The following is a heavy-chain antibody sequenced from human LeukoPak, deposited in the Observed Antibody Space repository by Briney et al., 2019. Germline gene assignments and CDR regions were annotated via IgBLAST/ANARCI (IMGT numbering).Heavy chain of an antibody. D-gene: IGHD2-15*01. Sequence: PGGSLRLSCAASGFTFNKHDMHWVRQAPGKGLEWVSGISYDGRNKYYADSVKGRFTISRDNSKHTLNLQMNSLRTEDTAVYYCAKPRDIDSWAFDVWGQGTMVTVS. V-gene: IGHV3-30*18. J-gene: IGHJ3*01. CDR2: ISYDGRNK. CDR1: GFTFNKHD. CDR3: AKPRDIDSWAFDV.